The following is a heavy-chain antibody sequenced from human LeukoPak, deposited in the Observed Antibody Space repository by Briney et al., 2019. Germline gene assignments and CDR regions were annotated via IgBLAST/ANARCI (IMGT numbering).Heavy chain of an antibody. D-gene: IGHD2-15*01. V-gene: IGHV3-23*01. J-gene: IGHJ5*02. CDR1: GFTFSSYV. CDR2: ISASGGSR. Sequence: PGGSLRLSCAASGFTFSSYVMSWVRQAPGKGLEWVSGISASGGSRYYADSVKGRFTISRDNFKTTVYLEMKRLSAEDTAVYYCAKGGYDSCFDPWGQGTLVIVSS. CDR3: AKGGYDSCFDP.